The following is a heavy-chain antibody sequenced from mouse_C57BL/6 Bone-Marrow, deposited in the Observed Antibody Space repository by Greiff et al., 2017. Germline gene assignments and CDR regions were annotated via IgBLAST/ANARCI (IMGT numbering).Heavy chain of an antibody. Sequence: VQLQQSGAELVRPGASVKLSCTASGFNIKDDYMHWVKQRPEQGLEWIGWIDPENGDTEYASKFQGKATITADTSSNTAYLQLSSLTSEDTAVYYCTPPWGFDVWGTGTTVTVSS. CDR3: TPPWGFDV. CDR1: GFNIKDDY. V-gene: IGHV14-4*01. J-gene: IGHJ1*03. CDR2: IDPENGDT.